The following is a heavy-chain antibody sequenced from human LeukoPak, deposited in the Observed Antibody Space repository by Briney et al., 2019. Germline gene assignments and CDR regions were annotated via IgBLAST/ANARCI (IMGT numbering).Heavy chain of an antibody. V-gene: IGHV4-34*01. CDR2: IKHSGNT. J-gene: IGHJ6*04. CDR3: ARGGITMVRGVFGYYYYGMDV. Sequence: SETQSLTCALYGGSFSGYYWRWIRQPPGKGLEWIGEIKHSGNTNYNPSLKGRVTILVYTSKREFSMKLSSVTAAGTAVYYWARGGITMVRGVFGYYYYGMDVWGKGTTVTVSS. D-gene: IGHD3-10*01. CDR1: GGSFSGYY.